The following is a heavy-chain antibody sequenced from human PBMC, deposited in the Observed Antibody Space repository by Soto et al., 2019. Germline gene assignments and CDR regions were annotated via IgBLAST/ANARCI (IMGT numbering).Heavy chain of an antibody. D-gene: IGHD3-10*01. CDR1: GGSISTYY. Sequence: SETLSLTCTVSGGSISTYYWIWIRQPPGKGLEWIGVFYNGGTTSYSPSLKSRVTISVDTSKNQFSLKLNSVTAADTAVYYCARDGSERPATYWGQGILVTVSS. CDR2: FYNGGTT. CDR3: ARDGSERPATY. J-gene: IGHJ4*02. V-gene: IGHV4-59*01.